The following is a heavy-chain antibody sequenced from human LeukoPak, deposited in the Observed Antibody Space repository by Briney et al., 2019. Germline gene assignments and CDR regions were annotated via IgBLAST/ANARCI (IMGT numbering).Heavy chain of an antibody. Sequence: PSETLSLTCAVYGGSFSGYYWSWIRQPPGKGLEWIGEINHSGSTNYNPSLKSRVTISVDTSKNQFSLKLSSVTAADTAVYYCARGSQNRITMVRGVHNWFDPWGTGTTVTVSS. V-gene: IGHV4-34*01. J-gene: IGHJ5*01. CDR2: INHSGST. CDR1: GGSFSGYY. D-gene: IGHD3-10*01. CDR3: ARGSQNRITMVRGVHNWFDP.